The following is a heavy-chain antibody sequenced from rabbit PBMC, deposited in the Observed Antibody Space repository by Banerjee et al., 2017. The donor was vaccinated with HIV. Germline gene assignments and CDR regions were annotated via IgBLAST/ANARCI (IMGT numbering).Heavy chain of an antibody. J-gene: IGHJ4*01. Sequence: NGITYYAGWAKGRFTISKTSPTTVTLQMTSLTVADTATYFCARSLIDKANLWGPGTLVTV. D-gene: IGHD3-3*01. V-gene: IGHV1S40*01. CDR2: NGIT. CDR3: ARSLIDKANL.